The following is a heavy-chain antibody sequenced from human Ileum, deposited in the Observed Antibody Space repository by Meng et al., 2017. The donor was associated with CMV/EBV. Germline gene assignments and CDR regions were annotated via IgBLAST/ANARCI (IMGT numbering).Heavy chain of an antibody. D-gene: IGHD6-6*01. CDR1: GFSFSTFE. Sequence: GESLKISCVASGFSFSTFEMSWIRQAPGKGLEWVSYISSSGSTIYYADSVKGRFTISRDNAKNSLYLQMNSLRAEDTAVYYCARGGYSSSSPYYYGMDVWGQGTTVTVSS. J-gene: IGHJ6*02. CDR2: ISSSGSTI. V-gene: IGHV3-11*01. CDR3: ARGGYSSSSPYYYGMDV.